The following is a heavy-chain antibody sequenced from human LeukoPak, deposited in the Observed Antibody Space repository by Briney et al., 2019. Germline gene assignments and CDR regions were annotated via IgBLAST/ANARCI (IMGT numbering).Heavy chain of an antibody. CDR1: GYTFTSYG. Sequence: ASVKVSCKASGYTFTSYGISWVRQAPGQGLEWMGWISAYNGNTNYAQKLQGRVTMTTDTSTSTAYMELRSLRSDDTAVYYCALSRASYYYGSEDNWFDPWGQGTLVTVSS. D-gene: IGHD3-10*01. V-gene: IGHV1-18*01. J-gene: IGHJ5*02. CDR3: ALSRASYYYGSEDNWFDP. CDR2: ISAYNGNT.